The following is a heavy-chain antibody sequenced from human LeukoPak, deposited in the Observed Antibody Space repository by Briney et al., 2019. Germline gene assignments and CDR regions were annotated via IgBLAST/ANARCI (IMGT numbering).Heavy chain of an antibody. D-gene: IGHD5-12*01. CDR2: ISAYNGNT. CDR3: ARDVGYSGYEFFDY. CDR1: GYTFTSYA. J-gene: IGHJ4*02. Sequence: ASVKVSCKASGYTFTSYAVSWVRQAPGQGRGWMGWISAYNGNTNYAQKFQGRVTMTTDTSTSTVYVELRNLRSDDTAVYYCARDVGYSGYEFFDYWGQGTLVTVSS. V-gene: IGHV1-18*04.